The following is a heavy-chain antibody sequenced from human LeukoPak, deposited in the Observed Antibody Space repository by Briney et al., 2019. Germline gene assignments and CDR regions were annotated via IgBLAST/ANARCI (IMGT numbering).Heavy chain of an antibody. CDR3: ARDQYDTWSRRGNFDS. Sequence: GGSLRLSCAASGFTFSPYSMNWVRQAPGKGLEWVSYISSSSITIFYADSVKGRFTISRDSARNSLYLQMNSLRDEDTAVYYCARDQYDTWSRRGNFDSWGQGTLVIVSS. CDR2: ISSSSITI. CDR1: GFTFSPYS. D-gene: IGHD3-3*01. V-gene: IGHV3-48*02. J-gene: IGHJ4*02.